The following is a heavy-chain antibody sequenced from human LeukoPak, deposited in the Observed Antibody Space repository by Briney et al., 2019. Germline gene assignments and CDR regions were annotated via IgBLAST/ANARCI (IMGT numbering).Heavy chain of an antibody. V-gene: IGHV1-69*06. J-gene: IGHJ6*02. Sequence: SVKVSCKASGGTFSSYAISWVRQAPGQGLEWMGGIIPIFGTANYAQKFQGRVTMTEDTSTDTAYMELSSLRSEDTAVYYCATDAKVGIAVAGTHYGMDVWGQGTTVTVSS. D-gene: IGHD6-19*01. CDR3: ATDAKVGIAVAGTHYGMDV. CDR2: IIPIFGTA. CDR1: GGTFSSYA.